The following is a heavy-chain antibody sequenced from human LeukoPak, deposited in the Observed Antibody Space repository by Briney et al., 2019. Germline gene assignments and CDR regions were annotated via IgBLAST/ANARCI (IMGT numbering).Heavy chain of an antibody. Sequence: PGGSLRLSCAASGFIFSSYGMHWVRQAPGKGLEWVAVISYDGSNKYYADSVKGRFTISRDNSKNTLYLQMNSLRAEDTAVYYCAKVVPFELGFDYWGQGTLVTVSS. V-gene: IGHV3-30*18. J-gene: IGHJ4*02. D-gene: IGHD3/OR15-3a*01. CDR3: AKVVPFELGFDY. CDR1: GFIFSSYG. CDR2: ISYDGSNK.